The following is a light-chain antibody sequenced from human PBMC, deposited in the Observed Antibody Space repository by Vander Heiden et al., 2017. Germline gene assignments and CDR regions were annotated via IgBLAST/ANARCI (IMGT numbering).Light chain of an antibody. CDR1: ALPSKY. J-gene: IGLJ2*01. Sequence: SYELTQPPSVSVSPGQTARITCSGDALPSKYAYWDQQKSGQAPVLVICEDNKRPSGIPGRFSGSSTGTMATLTISGAQVEDEADYYCYSTDSSGNHRVFGGGTKLTFL. CDR3: YSTDSSGNHRV. V-gene: IGLV3-10*01. CDR2: EDN.